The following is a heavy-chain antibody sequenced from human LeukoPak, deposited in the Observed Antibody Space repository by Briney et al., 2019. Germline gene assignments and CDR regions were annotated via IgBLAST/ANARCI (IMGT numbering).Heavy chain of an antibody. CDR2: MNPNSGNT. J-gene: IGHJ3*02. CDR1: GYTFTSYD. D-gene: IGHD5-18*01. CDR3: ARTVDTAMVEAFDI. Sequence: ASVKVSCKASGYTFTSYDINWVRQATGQGLEWMGGMNPNSGNTGYAQKFQGRVTMTRNTSISTAYMELSSLRSEDTAVYYCARTVDTAMVEAFDIWGQGTMVTVSS. V-gene: IGHV1-8*01.